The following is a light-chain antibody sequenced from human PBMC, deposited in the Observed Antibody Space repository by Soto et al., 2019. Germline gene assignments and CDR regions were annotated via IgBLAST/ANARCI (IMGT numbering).Light chain of an antibody. V-gene: IGLV2-14*02. CDR1: SNDVGSYKF. CDR3: SSYTSSSNVV. J-gene: IGLJ2*01. Sequence: QSVLTQPASVSGSPGQSITISCTGSSNDVGSYKFVSWYQQYPGKTPKLIIYEASKRPAGVSSRFTGSKSGNTASLTISGLQAEDEADYYCSSYTSSSNVVFGGGTKLTVL. CDR2: EAS.